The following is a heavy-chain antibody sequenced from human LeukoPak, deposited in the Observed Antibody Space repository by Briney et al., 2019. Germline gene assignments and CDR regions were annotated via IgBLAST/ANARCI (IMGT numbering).Heavy chain of an antibody. V-gene: IGHV4-30-4*01. CDR1: GGSISSGDYY. CDR2: IYYSGST. CDR3: ARDPVAGTRWFDP. D-gene: IGHD6-19*01. J-gene: IGHJ5*02. Sequence: SQTLSLTCTVSGGSISSGDYYWSWIRQPPGKGLEWIGYIYYSGSTYYNPSLKSRVTISVDKSKNQFSLKLSSVTAADTAVYYCARDPVAGTRWFDPWGQGTLVTVSS.